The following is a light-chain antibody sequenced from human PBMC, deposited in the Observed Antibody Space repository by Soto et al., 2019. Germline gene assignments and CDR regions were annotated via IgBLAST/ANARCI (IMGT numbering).Light chain of an antibody. CDR2: DVS. V-gene: IGLV2-11*01. CDR1: SSNIGAGSD. Sequence: QSVLTQPPSLSGAPGQRVTISCTGSSSNIGAGSDVHWYQQHPGKAPKVMIYDVSKRPSGVPDRFSGSKSGNTASLTISGLQAEDEADYYCCSYPGSHTWVFGGGTKLTVL. J-gene: IGLJ3*02. CDR3: CSYPGSHTWV.